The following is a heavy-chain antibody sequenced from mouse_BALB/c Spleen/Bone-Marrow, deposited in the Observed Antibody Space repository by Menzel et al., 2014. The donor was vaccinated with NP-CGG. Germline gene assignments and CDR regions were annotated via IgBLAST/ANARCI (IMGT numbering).Heavy chain of an antibody. V-gene: IGHV5-9-1*01. CDR3: ARHSGSTSYYYTMDY. J-gene: IGHJ4*01. CDR1: GFTFSSFA. Sequence: DVMLVESGGGLVKPGGSLKLSCAASGFTFSSFAMSWVRQTPEKRLEWVATISSGGSYTYYPDSVKGRFTISRDNAENTLYLQMSSLRSEDTAMYYCARHSGSTSYYYTMDYWGQGTSVTVSS. D-gene: IGHD1-1*01. CDR2: ISSGGSYT.